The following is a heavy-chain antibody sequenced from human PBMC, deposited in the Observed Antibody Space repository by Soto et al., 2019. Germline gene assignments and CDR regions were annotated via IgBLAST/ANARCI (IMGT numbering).Heavy chain of an antibody. V-gene: IGHV1-69*06. D-gene: IGHD2-15*01. J-gene: IGHJ6*02. CDR3: ARKAAYCSGGSCYQGGMDV. CDR2: IIPIFGTA. Sequence: SVNVSCKASGGTFSSYAISWVRQAPGQGLEWMGGIIPIFGTANYAQKFQGRVMITADKSTSTAYMELSSLRSEDTAVYYCARKAAYCSGGSCYQGGMDVWGQGTTVTVSS. CDR1: GGTFSSYA.